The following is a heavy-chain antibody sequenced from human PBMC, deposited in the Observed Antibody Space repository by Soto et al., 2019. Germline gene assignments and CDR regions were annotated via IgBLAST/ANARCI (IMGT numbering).Heavy chain of an antibody. CDR1: GFTFSSYW. J-gene: IGHJ4*02. D-gene: IGHD6-13*01. V-gene: IGHV3-74*01. Sequence: PGGSLRLSCAASGFTFSSYWMNWVRQGLGKGLVWVSRINSDGSDTSYADSVKGRFTISRDNAKNTLYLQMNSLRAEDTAVYYCARLDSSSWAFDYWGQGTLVTVSS. CDR2: INSDGSDT. CDR3: ARLDSSSWAFDY.